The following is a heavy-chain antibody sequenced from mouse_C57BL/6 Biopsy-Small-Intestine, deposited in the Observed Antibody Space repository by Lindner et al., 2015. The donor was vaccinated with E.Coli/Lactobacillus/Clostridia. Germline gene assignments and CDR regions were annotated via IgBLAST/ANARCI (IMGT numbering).Heavy chain of an antibody. CDR3: ARVGQQWMPDY. V-gene: IGHV1-72*04. CDR2: ITPNGVGT. D-gene: IGHD6-1*01. CDR1: GYAFTVYY. J-gene: IGHJ4*01. Sequence: SVKVSCKASGYAFTVYYMHWVRQAPGQGLEWMGWITPNGVGTRYAQKFQGRVTLTRDTSINTDYMELSGLRSDDTAVYYCARVGQQWMPDYWGQGTPVTVSS.